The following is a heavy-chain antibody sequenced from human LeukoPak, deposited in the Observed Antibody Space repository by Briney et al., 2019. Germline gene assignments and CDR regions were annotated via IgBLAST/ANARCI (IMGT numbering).Heavy chain of an antibody. D-gene: IGHD3-16*02. CDR1: GGSISSSSYY. J-gene: IGHJ6*03. Sequence: PSETLSLTCTVSGGSISSSSYYWGWIRQPPGKGLEWIGSIYYSGSTYYNPSLKSRVTISVDTSKNQFSLELSSVTAADTAVYYCARARGSYHYYYMDVWGKGTTVTVSS. CDR3: ARARGSYHYYYMDV. CDR2: IYYSGST. V-gene: IGHV4-39*07.